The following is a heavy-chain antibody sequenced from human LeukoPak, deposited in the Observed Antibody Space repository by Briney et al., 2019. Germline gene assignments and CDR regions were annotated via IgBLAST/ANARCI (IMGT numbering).Heavy chain of an antibody. D-gene: IGHD6-13*01. V-gene: IGHV3-30*02. J-gene: IGHJ4*02. Sequence: PGGSLRLSCAASGFTFSNYGMHWVRQAPGKGLEWVAFIRYDGSNKYYADSVKGRFTISRDNAKNSLYLQMNSLRAEDTAVYYCARDGGSWYGYVDYWGQGTLVTVSS. CDR1: GFTFSNYG. CDR3: ARDGGSWYGYVDY. CDR2: IRYDGSNK.